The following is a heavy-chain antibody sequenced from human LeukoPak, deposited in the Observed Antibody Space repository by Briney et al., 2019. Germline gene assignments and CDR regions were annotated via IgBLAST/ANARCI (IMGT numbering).Heavy chain of an antibody. CDR2: TNSGGTTT. V-gene: IGHV3-23*01. CDR3: AKQSYARSLGE. J-gene: IGHJ4*02. Sequence: HAGGSLRLPCATSGFPFSDFSMTWVRQAPGKGLEWISTTNSGGTTTCYSESVKGRFTISRDNFKNALYLQMSSLRVEDTAIYYCAKQSYARSLGEGGPGTLVTVSS. D-gene: IGHD3-10*02. CDR1: GFPFSDFS.